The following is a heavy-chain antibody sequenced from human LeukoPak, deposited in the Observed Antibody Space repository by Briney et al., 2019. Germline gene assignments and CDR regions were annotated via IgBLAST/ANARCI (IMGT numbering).Heavy chain of an antibody. CDR1: GGSISSYY. CDR3: ARNPPSDVFDI. CDR2: IHTSGSS. J-gene: IGHJ3*02. V-gene: IGHV4-4*09. Sequence: SETLSLTCTVSGGSISSYYWSWIRQPPGKGLEWIGYIHTSGSSNYNPYLKSRVTISVDTSKNQFSLGLSSVTAADTAVYYCARNPPSDVFDIWGQGTMVTVSS.